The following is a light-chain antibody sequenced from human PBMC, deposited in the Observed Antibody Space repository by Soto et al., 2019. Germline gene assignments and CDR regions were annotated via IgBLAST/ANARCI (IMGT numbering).Light chain of an antibody. CDR3: QQSNSRPPT. CDR1: QSITNY. CDR2: AAS. V-gene: IGKV1-39*01. J-gene: IGKJ4*01. Sequence: DIQMTQSPSALSASVGDRVTITCRASQSITNYLNWYQHKPGQAPNLLIYAASTLQAGVPSRFRGSGSGTDFTLTISSLLPEDFATYFCQQSNSRPPTFGGGNKVEIK.